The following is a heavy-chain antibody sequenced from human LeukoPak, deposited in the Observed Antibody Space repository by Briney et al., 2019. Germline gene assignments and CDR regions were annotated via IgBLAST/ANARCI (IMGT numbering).Heavy chain of an antibody. D-gene: IGHD6-19*01. CDR2: IYYSGST. Sequence: PSETLSLTCTVSGGSISSYYWSWIRQPPGKGLEWTGYIYYSGSTNYNPSLKSRVTISVDTSKNQFSLKLSSVTAADTAVYYCARHLKEGYSSGWFAFDIWGQGTMVTVSS. V-gene: IGHV4-59*08. J-gene: IGHJ3*02. CDR1: GGSISSYY. CDR3: ARHLKEGYSSGWFAFDI.